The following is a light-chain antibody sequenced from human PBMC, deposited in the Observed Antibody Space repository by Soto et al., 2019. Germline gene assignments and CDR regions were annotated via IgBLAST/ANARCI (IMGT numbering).Light chain of an antibody. Sequence: EVVMRQSPATLFVSPGEGATLSCSASQGIGDTLAWYQHKPGQTPRLLIYDTSTRATGVPTRFSGSRSGAEFTLTINSLQSEDFAVYYCQPYYNWPLTFGGGTKVDIK. CDR2: DTS. V-gene: IGKV3-15*01. CDR1: QGIGDT. CDR3: QPYYNWPLT. J-gene: IGKJ4*01.